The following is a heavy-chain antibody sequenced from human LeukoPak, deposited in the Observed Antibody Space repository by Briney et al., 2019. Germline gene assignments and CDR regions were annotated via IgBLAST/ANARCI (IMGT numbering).Heavy chain of an antibody. J-gene: IGHJ4*02. Sequence: GGSLRLSCAASGFTFSSSVMSWVRQAPGKGLEWVSTINGGGTRTYYAVSVNGRFIISRDNPMNTLYLQMNGLRAEDTAVYYCARDQGGYSTDFDFWGQGTLVTVSS. CDR3: ARDQGGYSTDFDF. V-gene: IGHV3-23*01. CDR2: INGGGTRT. D-gene: IGHD5-12*01. CDR1: GFTFSSSV.